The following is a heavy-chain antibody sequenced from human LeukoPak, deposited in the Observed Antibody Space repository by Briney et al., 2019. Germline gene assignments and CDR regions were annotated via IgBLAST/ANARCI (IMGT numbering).Heavy chain of an antibody. CDR2: ISGSGGST. CDR3: AKVSAVPPRLFDY. D-gene: IGHD1-26*01. J-gene: IGHJ4*02. CDR1: GFTFSSYA. V-gene: IGHV3-23*01. Sequence: TGGSLRLSCAASGFTFSSYAMSLVRQAPGKGLEWVSAISGSGGSTYYADSVKGRFTISRDNSKSTLYLQMNSLRAEDTAVYYCAKVSAVPPRLFDYWGQGTLVTVSS.